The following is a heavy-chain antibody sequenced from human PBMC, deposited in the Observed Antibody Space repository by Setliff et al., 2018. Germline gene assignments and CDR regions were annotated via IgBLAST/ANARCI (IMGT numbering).Heavy chain of an antibody. CDR2: FNHSGST. J-gene: IGHJ4*02. V-gene: IGHV4-39*01. Sequence: SETLSLTCTVSGGSISNTYYYWSWIRQPPGEGLEWIGNFNHSGSTNYNASLKGRLTISVDTAQNQFSLRLTSVTAADTAVYYCARTGTYRYFDYWGQGALVTVSS. CDR3: ARTGTYRYFDY. CDR1: GGSISNTYYY. D-gene: IGHD1-1*01.